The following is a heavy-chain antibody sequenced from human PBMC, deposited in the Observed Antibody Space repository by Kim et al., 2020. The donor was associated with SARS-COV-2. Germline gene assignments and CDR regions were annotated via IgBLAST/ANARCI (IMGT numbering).Heavy chain of an antibody. D-gene: IGHD3-10*01. CDR2: INHSGST. CDR1: GGSFSGYY. V-gene: IGHV4-34*01. Sequence: SETLSLTCAVYGGSFSGYYWSWIRQPPGKGLEWIGEINHSGSTNYNPSLKSRVTISVDTSKNQFSLKLSSVTAADTAVYYCAREGYYGSGRIYGMDVWGQGTTVTVSS. J-gene: IGHJ6*02. CDR3: AREGYYGSGRIYGMDV.